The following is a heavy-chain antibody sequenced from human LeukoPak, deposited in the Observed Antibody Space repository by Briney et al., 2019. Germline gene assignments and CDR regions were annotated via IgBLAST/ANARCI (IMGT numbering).Heavy chain of an antibody. Sequence: GGSLRLSCTASGFTFSNYWMTWVRQAPEKGLEWVANIKQDGSEKNYVNSVKGRFIISRDNAKTSLSLQMNSLRAEDTAVYYCATPLDYYDSSGYHQGGDWGQGTLVTVSS. V-gene: IGHV3-7*03. CDR1: GFTFSNYW. J-gene: IGHJ4*02. D-gene: IGHD3-22*01. CDR3: ATPLDYYDSSGYHQGGD. CDR2: IKQDGSEK.